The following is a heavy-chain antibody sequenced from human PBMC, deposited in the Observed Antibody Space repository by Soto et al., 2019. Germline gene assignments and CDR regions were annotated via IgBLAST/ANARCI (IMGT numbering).Heavy chain of an antibody. J-gene: IGHJ5*02. V-gene: IGHV4-30-4*01. CDR1: GGSISSGDYY. D-gene: IGHD2-15*01. CDR3: ARDFEGCSGGSCYSSWFDP. Sequence: QVQLQESGPGLVKPSQTLSLTCTVSGGSISSGDYYWSWIRQPPGKGLEWIGYIYYSGSTYYNPSLKSRVTISVDTSKNQFSLKLSSVTAADTAVYYCARDFEGCSGGSCYSSWFDPWGQGTLVTVSS. CDR2: IYYSGST.